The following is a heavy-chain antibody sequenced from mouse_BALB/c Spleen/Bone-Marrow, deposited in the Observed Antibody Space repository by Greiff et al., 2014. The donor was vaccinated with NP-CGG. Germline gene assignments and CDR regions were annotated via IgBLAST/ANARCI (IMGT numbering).Heavy chain of an antibody. CDR1: GYTFTNHH. J-gene: IGHJ3*01. CDR3: AREDYGAWFPY. CDR2: TNPYNDYT. D-gene: IGHD1-2*01. Sequence: VQLKHSGAELVRPGASVKISCKAFGYTFTNHHINWVKQRPGQGLDWIGYTNPYNDYTSYNQKFKGKATLAVDKSSSTAYMELSSLTSEDSAVYFCAREDYGAWFPYWGQGTLVTVSA. V-gene: IGHV1S45*01.